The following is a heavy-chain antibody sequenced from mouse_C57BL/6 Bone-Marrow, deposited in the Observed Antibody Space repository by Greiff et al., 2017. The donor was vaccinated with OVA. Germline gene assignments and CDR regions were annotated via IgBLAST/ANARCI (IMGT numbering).Heavy chain of an antibody. J-gene: IGHJ2*01. CDR3: ARDDYFDY. CDR2: IYPRSGNT. Sequence: QVQLQQSGAELARPGASVKLSCKASGYTFTSYGISWVKQRTGQGLEWIGEIYPRSGNTCYNEKFKGKATLTADKSSSTAYMELRSLTSEDSAVYFCARDDYFDYWGQGTTLTVSS. D-gene: IGHD2-3*01. CDR1: GYTFTSYG. V-gene: IGHV1-81*01.